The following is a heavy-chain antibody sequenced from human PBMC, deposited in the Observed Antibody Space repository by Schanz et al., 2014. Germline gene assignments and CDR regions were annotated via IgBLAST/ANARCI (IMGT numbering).Heavy chain of an antibody. Sequence: VQLVQSGAEVKKPGASVKVSCKASGYTFTSYGITWVRQAPGQGLEWMGIINPSGGSTSYAQKFQGRVTQIRETSTSTVAVELSSLRCEDAVGYYCARDGEAAGGCDYWGQGTLVTVSS. D-gene: IGHD6-13*01. CDR2: INPSGGST. CDR3: ARDGEAAGGCDY. CDR1: GYTFTSYG. J-gene: IGHJ4*02. V-gene: IGHV1-46*03.